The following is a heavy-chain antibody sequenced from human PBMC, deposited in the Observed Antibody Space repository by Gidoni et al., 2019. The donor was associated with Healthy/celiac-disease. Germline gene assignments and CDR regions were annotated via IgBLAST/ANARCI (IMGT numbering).Heavy chain of an antibody. CDR1: GFPFSSYG. CDR2: ISYDGSNK. Sequence: QVQLVESGGGVVQPGRSLRLSCAASGFPFSSYGMHWVRQAPGKGLEWVAVISYDGSNKYYADSVKGRFTISRDNSKNTLYLQMNSLRAEDTAVYYCAKDILGYSSSWLRAYYYYGMDVWGQGTTVTVSS. V-gene: IGHV3-30*18. CDR3: AKDILGYSSSWLRAYYYYGMDV. J-gene: IGHJ6*02. D-gene: IGHD6-13*01.